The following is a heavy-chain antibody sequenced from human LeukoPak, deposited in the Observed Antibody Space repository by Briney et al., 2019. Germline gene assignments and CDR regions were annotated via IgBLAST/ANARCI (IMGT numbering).Heavy chain of an antibody. J-gene: IGHJ4*02. D-gene: IGHD2-15*01. CDR2: IFPIVGEI. CDR3: ATYRQVLFPFES. V-gene: IGHV3-23*01. CDR1: GFTFSTFS. Sequence: GGSRRLSCAASGFTFSTFSISWVRQPPGKLLEWVSSIFPIVGEIHYADSVRGRLTIARDNSKSTLSRQMNSLRVEETAIYYGATYRQVLFPFESWGQGTLVTVSS.